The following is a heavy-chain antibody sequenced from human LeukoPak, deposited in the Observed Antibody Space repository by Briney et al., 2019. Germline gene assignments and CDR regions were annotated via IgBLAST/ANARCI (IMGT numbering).Heavy chain of an antibody. J-gene: IGHJ4*02. CDR3: AKDTSGSQVDYFDY. Sequence: GGSLRLSCAASGFTFSSYGMSWFRQAPGKGLEWVSAISGSGGSTYYADSVKGRFTISRDNSKNTLYLQMNSLRAEDTAVYYCAKDTSGSQVDYFDYWGQGTLVTVSS. CDR2: ISGSGGST. CDR1: GFTFSSYG. V-gene: IGHV3-23*01. D-gene: IGHD1-26*01.